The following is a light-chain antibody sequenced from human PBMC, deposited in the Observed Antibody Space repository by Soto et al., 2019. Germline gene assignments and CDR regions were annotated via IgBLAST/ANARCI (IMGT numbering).Light chain of an antibody. CDR3: PQYDNYPIT. CDR2: DAS. J-gene: IGKJ4*01. Sequence: DIQMTQSPATLSASVGDRVTITCRASQSVRSWLAWYQQKPGTAPKLLIFDASRLESGVPSRFSATASGTEFTLTISSLQPDDFATYYCPQYDNYPITFGGATNVDIK. V-gene: IGKV1-5*01. CDR1: QSVRSW.